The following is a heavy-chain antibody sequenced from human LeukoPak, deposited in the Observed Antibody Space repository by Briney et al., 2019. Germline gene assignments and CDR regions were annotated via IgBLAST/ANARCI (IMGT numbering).Heavy chain of an antibody. D-gene: IGHD5-18*01. V-gene: IGHV3-48*01. CDR1: GFIFSSYS. CDR3: ARESYPIDY. J-gene: IGHJ4*02. Sequence: PGGSLRLSCAASGFIFSSYSMNWVRQAPGKGLEWVSYISSSSSTIYYADSVKGQFTISRDNAKNSLYLQMNSLRAEDTAVYYCARESYPIDYWGQGTLVTVSS. CDR2: ISSSSSTI.